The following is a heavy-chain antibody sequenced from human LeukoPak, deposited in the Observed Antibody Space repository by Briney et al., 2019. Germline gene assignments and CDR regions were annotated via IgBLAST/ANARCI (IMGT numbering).Heavy chain of an antibody. Sequence: SVKVSCKASGGTFSSYAISWVRQAPGQGLEWMGRIIPILGIANYAQKFQGRVTITADKSTSTAYMELSSLRSEDTAVYYCVRDQLVGATSYWGQGTLVTVSS. CDR1: GGTFSSYA. D-gene: IGHD1-26*01. V-gene: IGHV1-69*04. CDR2: IIPILGIA. J-gene: IGHJ4*02. CDR3: VRDQLVGATSY.